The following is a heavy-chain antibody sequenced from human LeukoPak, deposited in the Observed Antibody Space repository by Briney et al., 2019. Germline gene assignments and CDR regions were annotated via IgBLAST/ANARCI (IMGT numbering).Heavy chain of an antibody. Sequence: GGSLRLSCAASGFTFSRYEMNWVRQAPGKGLEWVSYISSSGSTIYYADSVKGRFTISRNNAKNSLYLQMDGLRAEDTAVYYCARDPLNGALDIWGQGTLVIVSS. CDR2: ISSSGSTI. CDR3: ARDPLNGALDI. J-gene: IGHJ3*02. V-gene: IGHV3-48*03. CDR1: GFTFSRYE.